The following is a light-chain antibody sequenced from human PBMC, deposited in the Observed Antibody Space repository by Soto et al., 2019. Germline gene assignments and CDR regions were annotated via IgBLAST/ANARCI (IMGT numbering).Light chain of an antibody. CDR2: AAS. CDR3: QKYNSAPWT. Sequence: EIVLTQSPGTLSLSPGERATLSCRASQSVGGSYLAWYQQKPGQAPRLLIYAASTLQSGVPSRFSGSGSGTDFTLTISSLQPEDVATYYCQKYNSAPWTFGQGTKVDIK. J-gene: IGKJ1*01. CDR1: QSVGGSY. V-gene: IGKV3-20*01.